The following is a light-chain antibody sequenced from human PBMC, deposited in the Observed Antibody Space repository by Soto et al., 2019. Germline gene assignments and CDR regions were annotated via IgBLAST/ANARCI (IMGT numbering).Light chain of an antibody. J-gene: IGKJ1*01. CDR3: QQYGSSPGT. CDR1: QSVSSNY. V-gene: IGKV3-20*01. Sequence: EIVLTQSPGTLSLSPGERATLSCRASQSVSSNYLGWFQQKPGQAPRLLIFGASNRDTGIPDRFSGSGSGTDFTLTISRLEPEDFAMYYCQQYGSSPGTFGQGTKVDIK. CDR2: GAS.